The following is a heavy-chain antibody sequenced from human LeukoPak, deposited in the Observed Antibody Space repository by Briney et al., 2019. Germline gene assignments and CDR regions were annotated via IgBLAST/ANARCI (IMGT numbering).Heavy chain of an antibody. Sequence: GGSLRLSCAASGLTFSIYSMNWVRQAPGKGLEWVSSIGSSSSSIYYADSVKGPFTISRDNAKNSLYLQMNSLRAEDTAVYYCAREGNGYISEAFDIWGQGTMVTVSS. D-gene: IGHD5-24*01. J-gene: IGHJ3*02. V-gene: IGHV3-21*01. CDR2: IGSSSSSI. CDR1: GLTFSIYS. CDR3: AREGNGYISEAFDI.